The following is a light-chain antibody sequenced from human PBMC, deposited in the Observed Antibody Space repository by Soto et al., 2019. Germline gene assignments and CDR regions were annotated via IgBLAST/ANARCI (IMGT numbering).Light chain of an antibody. CDR2: AAS. J-gene: IGKJ5*01. V-gene: IGKV1-39*01. Sequence: DIQMTQSPSSLSASVGDRVAITCRASQTISNYLNWYQKKPGKAPKLLIYAASTLQRGVPSRFRGSGSGTNFTLTIGSLQPEDSATYYCQQSYSRPPITFGQGTRLEIK. CDR3: QQSYSRPPIT. CDR1: QTISNY.